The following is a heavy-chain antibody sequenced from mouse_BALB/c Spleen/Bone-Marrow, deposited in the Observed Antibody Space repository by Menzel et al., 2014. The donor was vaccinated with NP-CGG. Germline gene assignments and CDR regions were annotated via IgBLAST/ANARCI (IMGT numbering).Heavy chain of an antibody. D-gene: IGHD2-5*01. Sequence: VQLQQSGAELVRPGTSVKVSCKASGYAFTNYLIEWVKQRPGQGLEWIGVINPGSGGTNYNEKFKGKATLTADKSSSASYMHFSSLTSDDSAVYFCARNYYSNYYWGQGTTLTVSS. V-gene: IGHV1-54*01. CDR3: ARNYYSNYY. CDR1: GYAFTNYL. CDR2: INPGSGGT. J-gene: IGHJ2*01.